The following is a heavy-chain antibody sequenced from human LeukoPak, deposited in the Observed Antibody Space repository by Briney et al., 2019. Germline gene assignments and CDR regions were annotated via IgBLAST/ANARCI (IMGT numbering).Heavy chain of an antibody. CDR2: IYSGGST. CDR1: GFTVSSNY. Sequence: GGSLRLSCAASGFTVSSNYMSWVRQAPGKGLEWVSVIYSGGSTYYADSVKGRFTISRDNSKNTLYLQMNSLRAEDTAVYYCARDLRELVYGSGDGMDVWGQGTTVTVSS. CDR3: ARDLRELVYGSGDGMDV. V-gene: IGHV3-66*01. J-gene: IGHJ6*02. D-gene: IGHD3-10*01.